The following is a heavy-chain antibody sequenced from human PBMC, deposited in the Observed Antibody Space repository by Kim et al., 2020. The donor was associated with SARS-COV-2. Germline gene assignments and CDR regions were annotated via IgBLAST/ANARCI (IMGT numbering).Heavy chain of an antibody. Sequence: GESLKISCKGSGYSFTSYWISWVRQMPGKGLEWMGRIDPSDSYTNYSPSFQGHVTISADMSISTAYLQWSSLKASDTAMYYCARLGVDYYDSSGYYDGDYWGQGTLVTVSS. V-gene: IGHV5-10-1*01. CDR3: ARLGVDYYDSSGYYDGDY. J-gene: IGHJ4*02. CDR1: GYSFTSYW. CDR2: IDPSDSYT. D-gene: IGHD3-22*01.